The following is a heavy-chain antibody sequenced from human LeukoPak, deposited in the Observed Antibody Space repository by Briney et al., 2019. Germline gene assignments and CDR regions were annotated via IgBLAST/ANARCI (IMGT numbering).Heavy chain of an antibody. CDR1: GYTFTSYG. CDR2: ISAYNGNT. D-gene: IGHD3-10*01. V-gene: IGHV1-18*01. CDR3: ARDRGNYYGSGSYI. Sequence: ASVKVSCKASGYTFTSYGISWVRQAPGQGLEWMGWISAYNGNTNYAHTLQGRVTMTTHTSTSTAYMELRSLRSDDTAVYYCARDRGNYYGSGSYIWGQGTLVTVSS. J-gene: IGHJ4*02.